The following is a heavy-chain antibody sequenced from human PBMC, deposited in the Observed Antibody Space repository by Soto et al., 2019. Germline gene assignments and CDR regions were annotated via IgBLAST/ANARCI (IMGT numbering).Heavy chain of an antibody. CDR3: AREDILGVRSFDY. Sequence: GGSLRLSCAASGFTFSGYSVNWVRQAPGKGLEWVSYISSGSKTIYYAESVKGRFTVSRDNARNSQYLQMNSLRDEDTAVYYCAREDILGVRSFDYWGQGTLVTVSS. CDR1: GFTFSGYS. CDR2: ISSGSKTI. D-gene: IGHD3-9*01. V-gene: IGHV3-48*02. J-gene: IGHJ4*02.